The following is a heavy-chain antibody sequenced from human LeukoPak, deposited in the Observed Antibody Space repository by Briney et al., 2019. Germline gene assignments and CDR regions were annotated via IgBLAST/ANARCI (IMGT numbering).Heavy chain of an antibody. D-gene: IGHD3-10*01. CDR1: GGTFSSYA. Sequence: AASVKVSCKASGGTFSSYAISWVRQAPGQGLKWMGGIIPIFGTANYAQKFQGRVTITTDESTSTAYMELSSLRSEDTAVYYCASPTYYYLPGDAFDIWGQGTMVTVSS. V-gene: IGHV1-69*05. CDR3: ASPTYYYLPGDAFDI. J-gene: IGHJ3*02. CDR2: IIPIFGTA.